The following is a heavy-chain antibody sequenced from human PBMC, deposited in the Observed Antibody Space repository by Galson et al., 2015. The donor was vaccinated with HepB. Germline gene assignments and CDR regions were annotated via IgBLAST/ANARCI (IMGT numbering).Heavy chain of an antibody. D-gene: IGHD3-3*01. CDR3: ARPGGGYYWDY. CDR2: INGGSGNT. J-gene: IGHJ4*02. Sequence: SVKVSCKASGYIFTSYAMHWVRQAPGQRLEYMGWINGGSGNTKYSQKFQGTVTITRDTSASTVYMELSSLRSEDTAVYYCARPGGGYYWDYWGQGTLVTVSS. CDR1: GYIFTSYA. V-gene: IGHV1-3*01.